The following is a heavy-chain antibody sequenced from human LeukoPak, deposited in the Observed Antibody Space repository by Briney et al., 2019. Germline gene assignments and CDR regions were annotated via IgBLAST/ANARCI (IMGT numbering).Heavy chain of an antibody. CDR3: ARSPCSAWWVNWFDP. V-gene: IGHV1-69*06. J-gene: IGHJ5*02. D-gene: IGHD2-15*01. CDR2: IIPIFGTT. Sequence: ASVKVSCKASGGTFSSYAISWVRQAPGQGLEWMGGIIPIFGTTNYAQKFQDRVTITADKSTSTAYMELSSLRSEDTAVYYCARSPCSAWWVNWFDPWGQGTLVTVSS. CDR1: GGTFSSYA.